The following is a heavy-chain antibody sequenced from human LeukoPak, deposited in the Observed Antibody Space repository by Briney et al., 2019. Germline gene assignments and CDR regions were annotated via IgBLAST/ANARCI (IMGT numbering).Heavy chain of an antibody. J-gene: IGHJ4*02. CDR2: ISGSGDIT. V-gene: IGHV3-23*01. D-gene: IGHD4/OR15-4a*01. CDR1: GFTFISYA. CDR3: AKRAGYYFDY. Sequence: AVGSLRISCAASGFTFISYAMSWFGQAPVNGLEWVSVISGSGDITYYADSVKGRFTISRDNSKNTLYLQMNSLRAEDTAVYYCAKRAGYYFDYWGQGTLVTVSS.